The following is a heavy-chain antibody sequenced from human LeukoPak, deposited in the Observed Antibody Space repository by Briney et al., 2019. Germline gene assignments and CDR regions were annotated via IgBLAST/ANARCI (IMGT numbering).Heavy chain of an antibody. V-gene: IGHV4-59*01. Sequence: KPSETLSLTCTVSGGSISSYYWSWIRQPPGKGLEWIGYIYYSGSTNYNPSLKSRVTISVDTSKNQFSLKLSSVTAADTAVYYCARSKTSGYSSSWYTPDYWGQGTLATVSS. CDR2: IYYSGST. CDR1: GGSISSYY. J-gene: IGHJ4*02. D-gene: IGHD6-13*01. CDR3: ARSKTSGYSSSWYTPDY.